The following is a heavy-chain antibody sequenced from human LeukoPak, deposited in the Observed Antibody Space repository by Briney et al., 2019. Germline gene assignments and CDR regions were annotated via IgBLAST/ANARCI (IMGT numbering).Heavy chain of an antibody. CDR1: GYTFTSYD. V-gene: IGHV1-8*01. Sequence: ASVKVSCKASGYTFTSYDINWARQATGQGLEWMGWMNPNSGNTGYAQKFQGRVTMTRNTSISTAYMELSSLRSEDTAVYYCARVYCSGGSCYGGGFDPWGQGTLVTVSS. CDR2: MNPNSGNT. J-gene: IGHJ5*02. D-gene: IGHD2-15*01. CDR3: ARVYCSGGSCYGGGFDP.